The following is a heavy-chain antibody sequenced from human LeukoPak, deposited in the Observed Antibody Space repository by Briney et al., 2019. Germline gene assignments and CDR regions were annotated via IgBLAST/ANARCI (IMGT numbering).Heavy chain of an antibody. D-gene: IGHD3-22*01. Sequence: GGSLRLSCAASGFTFSSYWMHWVRQPPGKGLVWVSRINSDGTATRYADSVKGRFTISRDNSKNTLSLQMNSLRAEDTAVYYCAKDNYYDSSGYYGEYFQHWGQGTLVTVSS. CDR1: GFTFSSYW. J-gene: IGHJ1*01. CDR3: AKDNYYDSSGYYGEYFQH. CDR2: INSDGTAT. V-gene: IGHV3-74*01.